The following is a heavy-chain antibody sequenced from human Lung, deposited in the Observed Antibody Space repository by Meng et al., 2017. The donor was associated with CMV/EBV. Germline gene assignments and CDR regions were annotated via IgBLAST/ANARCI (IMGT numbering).Heavy chain of an antibody. D-gene: IGHD3-3*01. CDR2: IYSGGST. CDR1: GFTVSSNY. Sequence: GEXXKISCAASGFTVSSNYMSWVRQAPGKGLEWVSVIYSGGSTYYADSVKGRFTISRDNSKNTLYLQMNSLRAEDTAVYYCARVAYDFWSGFTYYFDYWGQGXLVTGS. CDR3: ARVAYDFWSGFTYYFDY. J-gene: IGHJ4*02. V-gene: IGHV3-53*01.